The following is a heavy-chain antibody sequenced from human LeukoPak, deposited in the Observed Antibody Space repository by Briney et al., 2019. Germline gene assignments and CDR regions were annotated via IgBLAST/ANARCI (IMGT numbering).Heavy chain of an antibody. CDR1: GFTFSSYA. J-gene: IGHJ4*02. V-gene: IGHV3-30-3*01. D-gene: IGHD2-15*01. CDR3: ARPGVVTGTYYFDY. CDR2: ISYDGSNK. Sequence: GRSLRLSCAASGFTFSSYAMHWVRQASGKWLEWVAVISYDGSNKYYADSVKGRFTISRDNSKNTLYLQMNSLRAEDTAVYYCARPGVVTGTYYFDYWGQGTLVTVSS.